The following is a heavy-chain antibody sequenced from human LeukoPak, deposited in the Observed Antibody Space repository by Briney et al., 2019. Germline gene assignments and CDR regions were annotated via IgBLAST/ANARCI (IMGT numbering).Heavy chain of an antibody. CDR1: GGSFSGYY. J-gene: IGHJ4*02. D-gene: IGHD4-11*01. Sequence: SETLSLTCAVYGGSFSGYYWSWIRQPPGKGLEWIGEINHSGSTNYNPSLKSRVTISVDTSKNQFSLKLSSVTAADTAVYYCARYTTGQISDWGQGTLVTVSS. CDR3: ARYTTGQISD. V-gene: IGHV4-34*01. CDR2: INHSGST.